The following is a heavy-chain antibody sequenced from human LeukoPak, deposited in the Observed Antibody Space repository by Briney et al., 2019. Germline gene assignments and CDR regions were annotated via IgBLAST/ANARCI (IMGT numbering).Heavy chain of an antibody. V-gene: IGHV1-18*01. CDR1: GYTFNSYG. J-gene: IGHJ5*02. D-gene: IGHD6-13*01. Sequence: ASVKVSCKASGYTFNSYGISWVRQAPGQGLEWMGWISGYNGNTKYVQKFQGRVTMTTDTSTSTAYMELRSLRSDDTAVYYCARGHYSSSWYSWFDPWGQGTLVTVSS. CDR2: ISGYNGNT. CDR3: ARGHYSSSWYSWFDP.